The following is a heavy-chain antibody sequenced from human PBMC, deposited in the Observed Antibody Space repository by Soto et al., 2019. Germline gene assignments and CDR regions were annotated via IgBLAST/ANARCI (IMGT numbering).Heavy chain of an antibody. CDR3: ARAREYCSGGNCYETGSDY. V-gene: IGHV3-48*01. CDR1: GFSFSSYS. Sequence: EVQLVESGGGLVQPGGSLRLSCAASGFSFSSYSMKWVRQAPGKGLEWVSDINSSSSTIYYADSVKGRFTISRDNAKNSLYLQMNSLRAEDTAVYYCARAREYCSGGNCYETGSDYWGQGTLVTVSS. D-gene: IGHD2-15*01. J-gene: IGHJ4*02. CDR2: INSSSSTI.